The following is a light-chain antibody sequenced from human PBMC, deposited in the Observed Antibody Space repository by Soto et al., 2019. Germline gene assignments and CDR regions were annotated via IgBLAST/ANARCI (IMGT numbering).Light chain of an antibody. V-gene: IGKV1-12*01. J-gene: IGKJ3*01. CDR2: AAS. CDR3: QQANNFPPFT. Sequence: DIPMTQSPSSVSASVGDRVTITCRASQGVSSWLAWYQQKPGKAPKLLIYAASSLQSGVPSRFTGTGSGTYFTLTINSLQPEDFATYYCQQANNFPPFTFGPGTKVDIK. CDR1: QGVSSW.